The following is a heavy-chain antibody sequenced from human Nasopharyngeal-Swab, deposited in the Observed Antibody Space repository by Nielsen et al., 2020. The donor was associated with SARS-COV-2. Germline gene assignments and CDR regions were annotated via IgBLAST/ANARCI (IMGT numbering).Heavy chain of an antibody. CDR3: SRGDRSSGY. D-gene: IGHD5/OR15-5a*01. V-gene: IGHV3-7*01. Sequence: VRQAPGKGLEWVANIKQDGSEKYYVDSVKGRFTISRDNAKNSLYLQMNSLRAEDTAVYYCSRGDRSSGYWGQGTLVTVSP. CDR2: IKQDGSEK. J-gene: IGHJ4*02.